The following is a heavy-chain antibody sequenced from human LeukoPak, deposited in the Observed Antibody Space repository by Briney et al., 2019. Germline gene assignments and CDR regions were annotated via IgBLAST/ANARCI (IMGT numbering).Heavy chain of an antibody. J-gene: IGHJ5*02. Sequence: SETLSLTCTVSGGSISGYYWSWIRQPPGKGLEWIGYIYYSGSTNYNPSLKSRVTISVDTSKNQFSLKLSSVTAADTAVYYCARDGYSYGSGWFDPWGQGTLVTVSS. CDR1: GGSISGYY. V-gene: IGHV4-59*01. D-gene: IGHD5-18*01. CDR3: ARDGYSYGSGWFDP. CDR2: IYYSGST.